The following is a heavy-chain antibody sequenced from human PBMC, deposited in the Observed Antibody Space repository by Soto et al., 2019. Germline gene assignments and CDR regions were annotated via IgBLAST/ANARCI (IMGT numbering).Heavy chain of an antibody. CDR1: GGSISSHY. Sequence: SETLSLTCSVSGGSISSHYWSWIRQAPGKGLEWIGFIYFIGSTYYNPSLESRVTMSVDTSKNQISLNVSSVTAADTAVYYCARQVAYNWNDPSVFDFSGRATLVTVSS. CDR2: IYFIGST. D-gene: IGHD1-1*01. V-gene: IGHV4-59*08. J-gene: IGHJ4*02. CDR3: ARQVAYNWNDPSVFDF.